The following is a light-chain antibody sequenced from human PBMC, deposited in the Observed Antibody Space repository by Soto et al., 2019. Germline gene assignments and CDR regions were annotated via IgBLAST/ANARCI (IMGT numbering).Light chain of an antibody. J-gene: IGLJ1*01. CDR1: SSDVGGYNY. CDR2: DVS. Sequence: QSALTQPRSVSGSPGQSVTISCTGTSSDVGGYNYVSWYQQHPGKAPKLMIYDVSKRPSGVPDRFSGSKSGNTASLTISGLQAEDEADYYCCSHAGSYTYVFGTGTKLTVL. CDR3: CSHAGSYTYV. V-gene: IGLV2-11*01.